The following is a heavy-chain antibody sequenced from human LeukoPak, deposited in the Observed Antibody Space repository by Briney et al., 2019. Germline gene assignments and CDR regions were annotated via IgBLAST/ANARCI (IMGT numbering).Heavy chain of an antibody. CDR2: IKQDGSER. CDR3: ARGVVTILLDY. J-gene: IGHJ4*02. V-gene: IGHV3-7*01. D-gene: IGHD3-3*01. Sequence: PGGSLRLSCAASGFTFSSFWMSWVRQAPGKGLEWVANIKQDGSERYYVDSVKGRFTISRDNAKNSLYLQMNSLRAEDTAVYYCARGVVTILLDYWGQGTLVTVSS. CDR1: GFTFSSFW.